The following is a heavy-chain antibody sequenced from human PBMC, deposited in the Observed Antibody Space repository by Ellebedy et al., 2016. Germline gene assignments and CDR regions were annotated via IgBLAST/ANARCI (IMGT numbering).Heavy chain of an antibody. D-gene: IGHD4/OR15-4a*01. J-gene: IGHJ4*02. CDR2: INPNSGGT. V-gene: IGHV1-2*02. CDR1: GYTFTGYY. CDR3: ARDESYGALF. Sequence: ASVKVSXXAPGYTFTGYYLHWVRQAPGQGLEWMGWINPNSGGTNYAHNFQGRVTMTRDTSISTAYMEVSRLRSDDTAVYCCARDESYGALFWGQGTPVTVSS.